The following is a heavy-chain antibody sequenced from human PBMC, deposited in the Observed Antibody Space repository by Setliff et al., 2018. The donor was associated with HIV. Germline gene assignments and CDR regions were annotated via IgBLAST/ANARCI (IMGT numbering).Heavy chain of an antibody. CDR2: INPNSGAT. J-gene: IGHJ5*02. D-gene: IGHD1-26*01. CDR1: GYTFSGYY. Sequence: ASVKVSCKASGYTFSGYYLHWVRRAPGQGLEWMGWINPNSGATNYAQNFQGRVTMTRDTSISKAYMDLSSLTSDDTAVYYCALASIVSTARWNHWGRGTLVTVSS. V-gene: IGHV1-2*02. CDR3: ALASIVSTARWNH.